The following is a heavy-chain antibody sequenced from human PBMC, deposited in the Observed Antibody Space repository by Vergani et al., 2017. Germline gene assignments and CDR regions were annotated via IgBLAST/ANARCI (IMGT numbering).Heavy chain of an antibody. CDR3: ARXHADYYDRNREVYYVDY. Sequence: QGQLVQSGAEVKKPGSSEKVSCKASGGTFSSYAISWVRNAPGQGLEGMGGIMPIFVTANYAQKFQGRVTITADESTSTAYMELSSLGSEDPAVYYCARXHADYYDRNREVYYVDYWGQGSLVTVSS. CDR1: GGTFSSYA. V-gene: IGHV1-69*01. J-gene: IGHJ4*02. CDR2: IMPIFVTA. D-gene: IGHD3-22*01.